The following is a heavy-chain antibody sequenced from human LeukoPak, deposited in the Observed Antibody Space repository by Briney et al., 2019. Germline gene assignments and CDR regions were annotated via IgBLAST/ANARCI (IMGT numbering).Heavy chain of an antibody. CDR3: ARGSSPLDY. V-gene: IGHV4-59*01. Sequence: SETLSLTCTVSGGSISSYYWSWIRQPPGKGLEWIGCIYYSGSTNYNPSLKSRVTISVDTSKNQFSLKLSSVTAADTAVYYCARGSSPLDYWGQGTLVTVSS. CDR1: GGSISSYY. J-gene: IGHJ4*02. CDR2: IYYSGST.